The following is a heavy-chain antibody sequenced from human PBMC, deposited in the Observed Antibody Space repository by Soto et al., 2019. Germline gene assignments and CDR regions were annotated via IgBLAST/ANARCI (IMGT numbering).Heavy chain of an antibody. D-gene: IGHD5-12*01. CDR3: ATSYSGYVHNYYYYGMDV. Sequence: GASVKVSCKVSGYTLTELSMHWVRQAPGKGLEWMGGFDPEDGETIYAQKFQGRVTMTEDTSTDTAYMELSSLRYEDTAVYYCATSYSGYVHNYYYYGMDVWGQGTTVTVSS. CDR1: GYTLTELS. J-gene: IGHJ6*02. CDR2: FDPEDGET. V-gene: IGHV1-24*01.